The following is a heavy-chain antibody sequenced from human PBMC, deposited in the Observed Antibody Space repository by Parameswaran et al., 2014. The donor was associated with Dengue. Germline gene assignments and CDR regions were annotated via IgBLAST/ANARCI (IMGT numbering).Heavy chain of an antibody. D-gene: IGHD3-22*01. V-gene: IGHV4-34*01. CDR3: ARGLFKPKYYYDSSGYENFDY. Sequence: PGKGLEWIGEINHSGSTNYNPSLKSRVTISVDTSKNQFSLKLSSVTAADTAVYYCARGLFKPKYYYDSSGYENFDYWGQGTLVTVSS. J-gene: IGHJ4*02. CDR2: INHSGST.